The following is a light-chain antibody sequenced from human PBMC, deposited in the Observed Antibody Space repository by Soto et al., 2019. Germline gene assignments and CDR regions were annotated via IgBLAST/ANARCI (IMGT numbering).Light chain of an antibody. CDR1: QSVTSNY. J-gene: IGKJ4*01. CDR3: QQYSRSPLT. V-gene: IGKV3-20*01. CDR2: GAS. Sequence: DIVLTQSPGTLSLSPGERATLSCRASQSVTSNYLAWYQQKPGQAPRLLIHGASSRATGIPDRSSGSGSGTDFTLTISRLEPEDFVVYYCQQYSRSPLTFGGGTKVDIK.